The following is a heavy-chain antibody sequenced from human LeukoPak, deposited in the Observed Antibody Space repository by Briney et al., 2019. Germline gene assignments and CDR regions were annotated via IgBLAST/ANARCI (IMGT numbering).Heavy chain of an antibody. V-gene: IGHV4-59*11. J-gene: IGHJ4*02. CDR3: ASKIDYFDY. D-gene: IGHD3-22*01. CDR1: GGSISSHY. Sequence: SETLSLTCTVSGGSISSHYWSWIRQPPGKGLEWIGYIYYSGSTNYNPSLKSRVTISVDTSKNQFSLKLSSVTAADTAVYYCASKIDYFDYWGQGTLVTVSS. CDR2: IYYSGST.